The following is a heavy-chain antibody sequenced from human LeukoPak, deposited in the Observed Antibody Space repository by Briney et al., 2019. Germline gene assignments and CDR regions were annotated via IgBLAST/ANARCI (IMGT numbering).Heavy chain of an antibody. Sequence: GGSLRLSCAASGFTFSSYEMNWVRQAPGKGLEWVSYISSSGSTIYYADSVKGRFTISRANAKNSLYLQMNSLRAEDTAVYYCASEKADYYDSRGYLDYWGQGTLVTVSS. D-gene: IGHD3-22*01. V-gene: IGHV3-48*03. J-gene: IGHJ4*02. CDR2: ISSSGSTI. CDR3: ASEKADYYDSRGYLDY. CDR1: GFTFSSYE.